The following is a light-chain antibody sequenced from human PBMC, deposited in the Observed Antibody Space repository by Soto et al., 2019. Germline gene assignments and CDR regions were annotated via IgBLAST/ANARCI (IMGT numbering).Light chain of an antibody. J-gene: IGKJ2*01. Sequence: EIVLTQSPGTLSLSPGERATLSCRASQNVSSSYLAWYQQKPGQAPRLLIYGASSMATGIPDRFSGSGSGTDFTLTISRLEPEDFAVYYCQQYGSSPYTFGQGTKLEIK. CDR2: GAS. CDR1: QNVSSSY. CDR3: QQYGSSPYT. V-gene: IGKV3-20*01.